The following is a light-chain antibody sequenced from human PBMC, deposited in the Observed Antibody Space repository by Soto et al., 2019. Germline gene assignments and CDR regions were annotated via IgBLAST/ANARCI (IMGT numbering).Light chain of an antibody. CDR3: QVWDSSSGHEGV. Sequence: SSELTQPPAVSVAPGQTARITCGGTNIGSKSVHWYQQMPGQAPVLVVYDDNDRPSGVPERLSGSNSGNTATLTISRVEAGDEADYYCQVWDSSSGHEGVFGGGTKVTVL. CDR2: DDN. V-gene: IGLV3-21*02. CDR1: NIGSKS. J-gene: IGLJ2*01.